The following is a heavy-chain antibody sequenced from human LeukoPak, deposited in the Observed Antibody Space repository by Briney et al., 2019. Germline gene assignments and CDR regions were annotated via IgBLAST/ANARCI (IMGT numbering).Heavy chain of an antibody. CDR1: GGSISSYY. CDR3: ASISGSGSYYLDY. V-gene: IGHV4-59*01. J-gene: IGHJ4*02. Sequence: SETLSLTCTVCGGSISSYYWSWIRQPPGKGLEWIGYIYYSGSTNYNPSLKSRVTISVDTSKNQFSLKLSSVTAADTAVYYCASISGSGSYYLDYWGQGTLVTVSS. D-gene: IGHD3-10*01. CDR2: IYYSGST.